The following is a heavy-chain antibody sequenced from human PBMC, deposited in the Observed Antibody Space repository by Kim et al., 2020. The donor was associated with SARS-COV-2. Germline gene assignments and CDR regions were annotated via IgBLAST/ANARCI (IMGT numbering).Heavy chain of an antibody. V-gene: IGHV1-18*01. CDR1: GYTFSISG. D-gene: IGHD2-2*01. CDR2: ISSYNGHT. Sequence: ASVKVSCKASGYTFSISGISWVRQAPGQGLEWMGWISSYNGHTHYAQKIQGRVTMTIDTSTSTAYMELRSLRFDDTAVYYCARGGGGSSRTTCDERGSYDYYSMDVWGQGTTVTVSS. CDR3: ARGGGGSSRTTCDERGSYDYYSMDV. J-gene: IGHJ6*02.